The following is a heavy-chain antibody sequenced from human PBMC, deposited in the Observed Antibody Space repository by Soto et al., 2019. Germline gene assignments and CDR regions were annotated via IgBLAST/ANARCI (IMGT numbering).Heavy chain of an antibody. CDR1: GFTFSSYA. CDR3: AKSGQSSWANMDV. CDR2: ISGRGDKT. J-gene: IGHJ6*02. D-gene: IGHD2-2*01. V-gene: IGHV3-23*01. Sequence: EVQLLESGGGLVQPGGSLRLSCAASGFTFSSYAINWVRQAPGKGLEWVSTISGRGDKTYYADSVKGRFTISRDNSKTTLSLQMNSLRAEDTAVYYCAKSGQSSWANMDVWGQGTTVTVSS.